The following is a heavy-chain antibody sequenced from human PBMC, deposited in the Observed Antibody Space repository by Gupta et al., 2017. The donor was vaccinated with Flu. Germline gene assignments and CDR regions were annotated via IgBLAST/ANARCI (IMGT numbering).Heavy chain of an antibody. Sequence: EVQLLESGGVLIQPGGCLRLSCATSGFPFSTYVMAWVRQAPGKGLEWLSVVSGTGRSTYYADSVRGRFIISRDNSRNTLYLQMDSLTVEDTAVYFCARDGQWLERTGFEYWGRGTVVTVSS. CDR2: VSGTGRST. V-gene: IGHV3-23*01. CDR3: ARDGQWLERTGFEY. D-gene: IGHD6-19*01. CDR1: GFPFSTYV. J-gene: IGHJ4*02.